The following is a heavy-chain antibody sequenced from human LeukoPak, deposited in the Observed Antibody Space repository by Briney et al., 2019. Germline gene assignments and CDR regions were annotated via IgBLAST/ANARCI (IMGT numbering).Heavy chain of an antibody. J-gene: IGHJ6*03. V-gene: IGHV3-30*01. CDR1: GFTFSSYA. CDR2: ISYDGSNK. D-gene: IGHD3-22*01. Sequence: PGRSLRLSCAASGFTFSSYAMHWVRQAPGKGLEWVAVISYDGSNKYYADSVKGRFTISRDNSKNTLYLQMNSPRAEDTAVYYCARDGYYYDSSGRRGYYMDVWGKGTTVTVSS. CDR3: ARDGYYYDSSGRRGYYMDV.